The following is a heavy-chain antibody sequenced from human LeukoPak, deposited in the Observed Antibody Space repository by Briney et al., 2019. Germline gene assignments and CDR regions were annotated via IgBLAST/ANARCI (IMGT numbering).Heavy chain of an antibody. D-gene: IGHD5-12*01. V-gene: IGHV4-59*12. CDR2: IYYRGTT. J-gene: IGHJ4*02. CDR1: GDSIDSYY. CDR3: ARLPRYGGYDHFDY. Sequence: PSETLSLTCAVSGDSIDSYYWSWIRQPPGKGLEWIGYIYYRGTTSYNPFLKSRVTISVDTSKNQFSLKLNSVTAADTAVYYCARLPRYGGYDHFDYWGQGILVIVSS.